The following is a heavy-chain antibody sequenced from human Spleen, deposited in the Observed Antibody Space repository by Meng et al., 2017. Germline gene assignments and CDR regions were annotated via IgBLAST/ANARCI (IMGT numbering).Heavy chain of an antibody. V-gene: IGHV3-33*01. CDR2: IWDDGNEK. CDR1: GFTFSNYD. D-gene: IGHD3-10*01. Sequence: GESLKISCTASGFTFSNYDMHWVRQAPGKGLEWVAVIWDDGNEKRYVDSVKGRFTISRDNSKNSLYLQMNSLRTEDTALYFCARDHTAGYYFEHWGQGTLVTVSS. J-gene: IGHJ4*02. CDR3: ARDHTAGYYFEH.